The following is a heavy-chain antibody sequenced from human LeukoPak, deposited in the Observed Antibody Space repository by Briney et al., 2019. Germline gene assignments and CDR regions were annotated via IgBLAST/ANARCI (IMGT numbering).Heavy chain of an antibody. V-gene: IGHV1-2*02. J-gene: IGHJ4*02. CDR3: AREELSGSSTSCCSGLGY. CDR1: GYTFSDYY. CDR2: INPNSGGT. Sequence: ASVKVSCKASGYTFSDYYMHWVRQAPGQGLEWMGWINPNSGGTNYAQKFQGRVTMTRDTSISTASMELSRLRSDDTAVYYCAREELSGSSTSCCSGLGYWGQGALVTASS. D-gene: IGHD2-2*01.